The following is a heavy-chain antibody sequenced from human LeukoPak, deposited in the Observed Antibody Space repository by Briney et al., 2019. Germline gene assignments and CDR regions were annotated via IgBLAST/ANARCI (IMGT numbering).Heavy chain of an antibody. CDR2: IYYSGST. J-gene: IGHJ4*02. D-gene: IGHD3-3*01. Sequence: SETLSLTCTVSGGSISSYYWSWIRQPPGKGLEWIGYIYYSGSTNYNPSLKSRVTISVDTSKNQFSLKLSSVTAADTAVYYCARETPYDFWSGPTDYWGQGTLVTVSS. V-gene: IGHV4-59*12. CDR3: ARETPYDFWSGPTDY. CDR1: GGSISSYY.